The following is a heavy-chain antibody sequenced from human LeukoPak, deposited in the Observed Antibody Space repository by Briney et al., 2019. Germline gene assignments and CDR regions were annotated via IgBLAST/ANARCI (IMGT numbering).Heavy chain of an antibody. Sequence: GGSLRLSCAGSGFPFSSHGMNWVRQAPGKGLEWVSSISSSSSYIYYADSVKGRFTISRDNAKNSVFLQMDSLRVEDTAVYHCARWKAGYSDGGFDYWGQGTVVTVSS. J-gene: IGHJ4*02. CDR3: ARWKAGYSDGGFDY. CDR1: GFPFSSHG. D-gene: IGHD5-18*01. V-gene: IGHV3-21*01. CDR2: ISSSSSYI.